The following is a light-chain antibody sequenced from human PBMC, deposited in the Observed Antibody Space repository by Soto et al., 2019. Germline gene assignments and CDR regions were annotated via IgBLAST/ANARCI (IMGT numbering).Light chain of an antibody. CDR3: QQSFSFPAT. V-gene: IGKV1-39*01. J-gene: IGKJ4*01. CDR2: AAS. CDR1: QSISDS. Sequence: DLPMTQSPSSLSASVGDRVTITCRASQSISDSLNWYQHKPGTAPKLLIYAASSLQSGVPSRFSGGGSGTDFTLTISSLQPEDFVTYFCQQSFSFPATFGGGTKVEIK.